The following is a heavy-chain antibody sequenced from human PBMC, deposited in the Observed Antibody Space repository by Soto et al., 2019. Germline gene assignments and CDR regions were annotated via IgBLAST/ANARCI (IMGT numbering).Heavy chain of an antibody. D-gene: IGHD6-25*01. V-gene: IGHV4-59*01. CDR3: AKEVSGGHRDY. CDR1: GVSINNYY. Sequence: SETLSLTCTVSGVSINNYYWTWIRQPPGKRLEWIGAIYYTGSTTYNPSLRSRVTFSVDTSKNQFSLSLTSVTAADTAVYFCAKEVSGGHRDYGGQITLVPAPQ. CDR2: IYYTGST. J-gene: IGHJ4*02.